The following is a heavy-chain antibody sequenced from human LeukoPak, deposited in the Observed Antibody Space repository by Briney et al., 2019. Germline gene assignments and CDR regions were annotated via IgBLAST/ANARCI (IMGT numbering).Heavy chain of an antibody. Sequence: SETLSLTCAVYGGSFSGYYWSWIRQPPGKGLEWIGEINHSGSTNYNPSLKSRVTISVDTSKNQFSLKLSSVTAADTAMYYCARGGNWNLNTPDYWGQGTLVTVSS. CDR2: INHSGST. D-gene: IGHD1-1*01. V-gene: IGHV4-34*01. CDR1: GGSFSGYY. J-gene: IGHJ4*02. CDR3: ARGGNWNLNTPDY.